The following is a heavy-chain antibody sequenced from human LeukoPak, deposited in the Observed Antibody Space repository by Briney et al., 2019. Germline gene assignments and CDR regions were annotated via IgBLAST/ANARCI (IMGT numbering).Heavy chain of an antibody. CDR2: ISGSGGST. CDR1: GFTFSSYA. Sequence: PGGSLRLSCAASGFTFSSYAMSWVRQAPGKGLEWVSAISGSGGSTYYADSVKGRFTISRDNSKNTLYLQMNSLRAEDTAVYYCASPPVDTAMPDYYYGMDVWGQGTTVTVSS. CDR3: ASPPVDTAMPDYYYGMDV. V-gene: IGHV3-23*01. J-gene: IGHJ6*02. D-gene: IGHD5-18*01.